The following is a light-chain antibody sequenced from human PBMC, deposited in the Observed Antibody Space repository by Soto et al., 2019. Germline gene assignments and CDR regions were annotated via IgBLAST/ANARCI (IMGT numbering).Light chain of an antibody. CDR1: SSNIGSNT. CDR2: SNI. Sequence: QSVLHQPPSASGTPRHRVTISCSGSSSNIGSNTLNWYQQLQGTGPKLRIYSNIQRPSGVPDRFSGSKSGTSASLAISGFQSEDEADYYCAEWDDILNGPVFGGGTKLPLL. J-gene: IGLJ2*01. V-gene: IGLV1-44*01. CDR3: AEWDDILNGPV.